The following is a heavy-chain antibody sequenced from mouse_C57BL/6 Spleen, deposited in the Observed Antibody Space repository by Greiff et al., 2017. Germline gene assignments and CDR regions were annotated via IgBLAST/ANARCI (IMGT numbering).Heavy chain of an antibody. CDR3: ARERLLLKAYYFDY. CDR1: GYTFTSYW. D-gene: IGHD2-3*01. CDR2: IYPSDSET. V-gene: IGHV1-61*01. J-gene: IGHJ2*01. Sequence: QVQLQQPGAELVRPGSSVKLSCKASGYTFTSYWMDWVKQRPGQGLEWIGNIYPSDSETHYNQKFKDKATLTVDKSSSTAYTQLSSLTSEDSAVYYCARERLLLKAYYFDYWGQGTTLTVSS.